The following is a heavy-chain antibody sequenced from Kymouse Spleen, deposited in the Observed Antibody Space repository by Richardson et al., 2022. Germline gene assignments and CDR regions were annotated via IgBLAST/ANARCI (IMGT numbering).Heavy chain of an antibody. CDR1: GGSFSGYY. D-gene: IGHD4-11,IGHD4-11*01. V-gene: IGHV4-34*01. CDR3: ARVDSNSTFDY. J-gene: IGHJ4*02. Sequence: QVQLQQWGAGLLKPSETLSLTCAVYGGSFSGYYWSWIRQPPGKGLEWIGEINHSGSTNYNPSLKSRVTISVDTSKNQFSLKLSSVTAADTAVYYCARVDSNSTFDYWGQGTLVTVSS. CDR2: INHSGST.